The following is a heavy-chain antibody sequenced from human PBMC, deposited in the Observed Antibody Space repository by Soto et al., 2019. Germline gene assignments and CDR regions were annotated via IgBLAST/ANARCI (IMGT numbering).Heavy chain of an antibody. J-gene: IGHJ6*02. CDR3: ARIRGYCSGGSCYFYYFAMDV. CDR2: ILSNDEE. V-gene: IGHV2-26*01. D-gene: IGHD2-15*01. Sequence: QVTLKESGPVLVKPTETLTLTCTVSGFSLSDADVGVAWIRQPPGKALEWLAHILSNDEEVFSSSLRTRLTISKDTSSSQVVLTMSNMEPVDTATYYCARIRGYCSGGSCYFYYFAMDVWGQGTTVTVS. CDR1: GFSLSDADVG.